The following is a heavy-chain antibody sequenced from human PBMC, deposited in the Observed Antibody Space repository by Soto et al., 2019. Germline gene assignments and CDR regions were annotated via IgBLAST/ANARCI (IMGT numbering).Heavy chain of an antibody. D-gene: IGHD3-16*01. Sequence: SETLSLTCTVSGGSISSSSYYWGWIRQPPGKGLEWIGSIYYSGSTYYNPSLKSRVTISVDTSKNQFSLKLSSVTAADTAVYYCARRGEGAALDYYGMDVWGQGTTVTVSS. CDR1: GGSISSSSYY. V-gene: IGHV4-39*01. CDR2: IYYSGST. CDR3: ARRGEGAALDYYGMDV. J-gene: IGHJ6*02.